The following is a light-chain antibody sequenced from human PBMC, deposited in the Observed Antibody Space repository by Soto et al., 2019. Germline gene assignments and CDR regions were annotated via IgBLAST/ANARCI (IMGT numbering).Light chain of an antibody. V-gene: IGKV1-27*01. CDR3: QKYNSAPWT. CDR2: AAS. CDR1: QGISTY. Sequence: DIQMTQSPSSLSASVGDRVTITCRASQGISTYLAWYQQKPGKVPKLLIYAASSLQSGVPSRFSGSGSGTEFTLTISSLQPEDGATYYCQKYNSAPWTFGQGTKVEI. J-gene: IGKJ1*01.